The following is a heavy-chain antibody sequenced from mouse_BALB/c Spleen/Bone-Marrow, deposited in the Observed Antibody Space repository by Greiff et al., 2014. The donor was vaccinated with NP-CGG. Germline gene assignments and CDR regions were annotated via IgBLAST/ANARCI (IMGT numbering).Heavy chain of an antibody. CDR3: ARWEYYAMDY. D-gene: IGHD4-1*01. CDR2: IDPANGXX. V-gene: IGHV14-3*02. Sequence: EVQLQQSGAELVKPGASVKLSCTASGFNIKDTYMHWVKQRPEQGLEWIGRIDPANGXXXXXXXXQXKAXXTADTSSNTAYLQLSSLTSEDTAVYYCARWEYYAMDYWGQGTSVTVSS. CDR1: GFNIKDTY. J-gene: IGHJ4*01.